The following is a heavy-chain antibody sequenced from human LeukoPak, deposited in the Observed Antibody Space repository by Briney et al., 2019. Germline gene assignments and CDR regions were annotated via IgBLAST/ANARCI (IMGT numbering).Heavy chain of an antibody. CDR2: ISYDGSNK. CDR3: AKDPNYYDSSGYFRH. J-gene: IGHJ1*01. V-gene: IGHV3-30*18. Sequence: GGSLRFSCAASGFTFSSYGMHGVRQAPGKGLEWVAVISYDGSNKYYADSVKGRFTISRDNSKNTLYLQMNSLRAEDTAVYYCAKDPNYYDSSGYFRHWGQGTLVTVSS. CDR1: GFTFSSYG. D-gene: IGHD3-22*01.